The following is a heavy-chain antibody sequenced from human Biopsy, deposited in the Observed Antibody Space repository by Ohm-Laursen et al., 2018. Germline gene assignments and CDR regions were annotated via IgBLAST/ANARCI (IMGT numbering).Heavy chain of an antibody. D-gene: IGHD3-22*01. V-gene: IGHV4-4*07. Sequence: PSETLSLTCNVSGGDINNYYWSWIRQPAGKGLEWIGRIYPGGSTNYNPSLKSRVTMSVDTSKKQLSLRLRSVTAADTAMYYCASVVLGPTNDAFDLWGQGTMDVVSS. J-gene: IGHJ3*01. CDR3: ASVVLGPTNDAFDL. CDR2: IYPGGST. CDR1: GGDINNYY.